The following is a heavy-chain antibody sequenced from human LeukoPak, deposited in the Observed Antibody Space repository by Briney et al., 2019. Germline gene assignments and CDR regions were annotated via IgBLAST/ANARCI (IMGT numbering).Heavy chain of an antibody. CDR3: ARGACSTSCYGVHWFDP. CDR2: IYHSGST. D-gene: IGHD2-2*01. J-gene: IGHJ5*02. V-gene: IGHV4-38-2*02. Sequence: SETLSLTCTVSGGSISSYYWSWIRQPPGKGLEWIGSIYHSGSTYYNPSLKSRVTISVDTSKNQFSLKLSSVTAADTAVYYCARGACSTSCYGVHWFDPWGQGTLVTVSS. CDR1: GGSISSYY.